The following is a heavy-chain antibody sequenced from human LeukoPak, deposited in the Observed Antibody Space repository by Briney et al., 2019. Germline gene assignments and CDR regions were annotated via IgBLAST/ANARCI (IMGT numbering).Heavy chain of an antibody. CDR2: ISSSSSTI. CDR1: GFTFSIYS. V-gene: IGHV3-48*04. J-gene: IGHJ6*04. D-gene: IGHD3-10*02. CDR3: AELGITMIGGV. Sequence: GGSLRLSCAASGFTFSIYSMNWVRQAPGKGLEWVSYISSSSSTIHYADSVKGRFTISRDNAKNSLYLQMNSLRAEDTAVYYCAELGITMIGGVWGKGTTVTISS.